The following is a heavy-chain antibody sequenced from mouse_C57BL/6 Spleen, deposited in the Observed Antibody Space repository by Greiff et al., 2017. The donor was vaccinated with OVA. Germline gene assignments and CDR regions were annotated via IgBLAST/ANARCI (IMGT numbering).Heavy chain of an antibody. V-gene: IGHV1-15*01. D-gene: IGHD6-2*01. Sequence: VQLQQSGAELVRPGASVTLSCKASGFTFNDYEMHWVKQTPVHGLEWIGAIDPENGGTAYNQKFKGKAILTADKSSSTAYMELRSLTSEDTAVYYCTRSLERGPLDYWGQGTTLTVSS. CDR2: IDPENGGT. CDR1: GFTFNDYE. CDR3: TRSLERGPLDY. J-gene: IGHJ2*01.